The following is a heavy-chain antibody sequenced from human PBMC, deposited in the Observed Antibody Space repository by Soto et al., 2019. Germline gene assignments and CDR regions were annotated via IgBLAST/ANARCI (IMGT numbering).Heavy chain of an antibody. Sequence: QITLKESGPTLVKPTQTLTLTCTFSGFSLSTIGVNVGWIRQPPGKALEWLALIYWDDNKRYSPSLKSRLTITKDTSKNQEVLTMTNMESLDTATYYCAHSRSGSYGPDYWGQGTLVTVSS. D-gene: IGHD3-10*01. CDR3: AHSRSGSYGPDY. CDR1: GFSLSTIGVN. J-gene: IGHJ4*02. CDR2: IYWDDNK. V-gene: IGHV2-5*02.